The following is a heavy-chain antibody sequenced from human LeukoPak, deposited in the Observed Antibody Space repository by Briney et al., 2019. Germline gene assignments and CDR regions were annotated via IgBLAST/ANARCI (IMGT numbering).Heavy chain of an antibody. CDR2: IYPGDSDT. V-gene: IGHV5-51*01. D-gene: IGHD5-12*01. CDR1: GYSFSSYW. CDR3: ARLGGYDNYYYYGMDV. Sequence: LKISCKGSGYSFSSYWIAWVRRMPGKGLGWMGIIYPGDSDTRYSPSFQGQVSISADKSISTAYLQWSSLKASDSAMYYCARLGGYDNYYYYGMDVWGKGTTVTVSS. J-gene: IGHJ6*04.